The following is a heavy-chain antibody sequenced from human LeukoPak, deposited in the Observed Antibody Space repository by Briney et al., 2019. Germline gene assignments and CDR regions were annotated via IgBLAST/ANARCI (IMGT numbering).Heavy chain of an antibody. CDR3: ARGFSAPANGEFDS. CDR2: INSNSGGT. CDR1: GYTFTDYF. Sequence: ASVKVSCKASGYTFTDYFIHWVRQAPGQGLEWMGRINSNSGGTEFAQRFQGRVTMTRDTSINTAYMELSRLRSDDTAVYYCARGFSAPANGEFDSWGQGTPVTVSS. D-gene: IGHD3-10*01. V-gene: IGHV1-2*06. J-gene: IGHJ4*02.